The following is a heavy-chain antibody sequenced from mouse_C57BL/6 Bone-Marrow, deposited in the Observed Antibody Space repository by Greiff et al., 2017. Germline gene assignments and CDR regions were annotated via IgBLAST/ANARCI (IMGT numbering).Heavy chain of an antibody. CDR3: AQIYYYGSSGYFDV. CDR2: IDPSDSYT. V-gene: IGHV1-50*01. CDR1: GYTFTSYW. J-gene: IGHJ1*03. D-gene: IGHD1-1*01. Sequence: QVQLKQPGAELVKPGASVKLSCKASGYTFTSYWMQWVNQRPGQGLEWIGEIDPSDSYTNYNQKFKGKATLTVDTSSSTAYMQLSSLTSEDSAVYYCAQIYYYGSSGYFDVWGTGTTVTVSS.